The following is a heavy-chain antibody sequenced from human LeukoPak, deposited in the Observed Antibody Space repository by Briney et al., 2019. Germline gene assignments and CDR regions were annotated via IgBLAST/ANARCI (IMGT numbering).Heavy chain of an antibody. CDR3: ARESDRYCSSTSCPNWYDP. CDR1: GDSISSRSYY. CDR2: IYYSGST. D-gene: IGHD2-2*01. J-gene: IGHJ5*02. Sequence: SATLSLTCTVSGDSISSRSYYWGWIRQPPGTGLEWIGSIYYSGSTYYNPSLKSRVTISVDTSKNQFSLRLSSVTAADTAVYYCARESDRYCSSTSCPNWYDPWGQGTLVTVSS. V-gene: IGHV4-39*07.